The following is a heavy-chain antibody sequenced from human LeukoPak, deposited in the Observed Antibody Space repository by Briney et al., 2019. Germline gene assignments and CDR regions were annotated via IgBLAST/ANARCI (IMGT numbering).Heavy chain of an antibody. CDR2: IIPILGIA. Sequence: GASVKVSCKASGYTFTSYGISWVRQAPGQGLEWMGRIIPILGIANYAQKFQGRVTITADKSTSTAYMELSSLRSEDTAVYYCARVPPRPMVFDYWGQGTLVTVSS. V-gene: IGHV1-69*04. J-gene: IGHJ4*02. CDR1: GYTFTSYG. D-gene: IGHD3-10*01. CDR3: ARVPPRPMVFDY.